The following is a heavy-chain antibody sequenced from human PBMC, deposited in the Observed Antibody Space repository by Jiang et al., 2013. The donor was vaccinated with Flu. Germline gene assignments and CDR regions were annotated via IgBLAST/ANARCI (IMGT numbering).Heavy chain of an antibody. Sequence: LVQPGGSLRLSCAASGFTFSRNAFSWVRQAPGKGLEWVSAISGSGDKTFYADSVQGRFIISRDNSKSTLYLQIDNLGAEDTAVYYCGRDALLSTSYNLGYWGQGTLVTVSS. CDR3: GRDALLSTSYNLGY. D-gene: IGHD3-10*01. CDR1: GFTFSRNA. J-gene: IGHJ4*02. CDR2: ISGSGDKT. V-gene: IGHV3-23*01.